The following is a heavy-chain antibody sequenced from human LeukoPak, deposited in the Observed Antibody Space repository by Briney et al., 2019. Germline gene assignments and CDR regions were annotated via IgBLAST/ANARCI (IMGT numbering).Heavy chain of an antibody. CDR3: ARNSYYYGSRTYYYYYYYMDV. J-gene: IGHJ6*03. D-gene: IGHD3-10*01. CDR2: IKQDGSEK. CDR1: GFTFSSYW. Sequence: GGSLRLSCAASGFTFSSYWMSWVRQAPGKGLEWVANIKQDGSEKYYVDSVKGRFTISRDDAKNSLYLQMNSLRAEDTAVYYCARNSYYYGSRTYYYYYYYMDVWGKGTTVTVSS. V-gene: IGHV3-7*01.